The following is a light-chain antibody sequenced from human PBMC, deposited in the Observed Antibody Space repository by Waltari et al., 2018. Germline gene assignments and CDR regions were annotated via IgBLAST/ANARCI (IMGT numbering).Light chain of an antibody. CDR2: WAS. CDR1: QSVVFSSNNKNY. CDR3: QQYGSSPPTG. V-gene: IGKV4-1*01. Sequence: DIVLTQSPDSLAVSLGERATINCKSSQSVVFSSNNKNYLAWYQQKPGQPPKLLITWASTRESGVPDRFSGSGSETDFTLTISRLEPEDFAVYYCQQYGSSPPTGFGPGTKLDIK. J-gene: IGKJ3*01.